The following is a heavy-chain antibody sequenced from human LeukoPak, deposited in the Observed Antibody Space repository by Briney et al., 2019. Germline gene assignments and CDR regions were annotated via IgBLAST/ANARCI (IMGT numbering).Heavy chain of an antibody. CDR2: ISYDGSNK. J-gene: IGHJ4*02. CDR1: GFTFSSHG. D-gene: IGHD5-12*01. CDR3: AKDSQWLRFWYYFDY. Sequence: PGGPLRLSCAASGFTFSSHGMHWVRQAPGKGLEWVAVISYDGSNKYYADSVKGRFTISRDNSKNTLYLQMNGLRAEDTAVYYCAKDSQWLRFWYYFDYWGQGTLVTVSS. V-gene: IGHV3-30*18.